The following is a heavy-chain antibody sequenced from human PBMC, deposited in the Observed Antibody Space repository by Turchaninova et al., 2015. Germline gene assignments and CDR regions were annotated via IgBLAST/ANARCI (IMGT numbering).Heavy chain of an antibody. CDR1: CRPISSSSYN. CDR2: IYYSGST. J-gene: IGHJ4*02. V-gene: IGHV4-39*07. Sequence: QLQLQASGTGLVKPSETLSRPCTFSCRPISSSSYNLGWIRPPPGKGLEWIASIYYSGSTYYNPSLKSRVTISVDTSKNQFSLKLSSVTAADTAVYYCARSYRGYYDTSGRSSFDYWGQGTLVTVSS. CDR3: ARSYRGYYDTSGRSSFDY. D-gene: IGHD3-22*01.